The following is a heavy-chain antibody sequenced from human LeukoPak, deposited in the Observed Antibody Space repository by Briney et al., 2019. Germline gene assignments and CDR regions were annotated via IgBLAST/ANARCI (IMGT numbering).Heavy chain of an antibody. D-gene: IGHD2-2*02. J-gene: IGHJ4*02. V-gene: IGHV3-9*01. CDR3: AKDIIPYCSSTSCYTGFDY. CDR2: ISWNSGSI. Sequence: GRSLRLSCAASGFTFDDYAMHWVRQAPGKGLEWVSGISWNSGSIGYVDSVKGRFTISRDNAKNSLYLQMNSLRAEDTALYYCAKDIIPYCSSTSCYTGFDYWGQGTLVTVSS. CDR1: GFTFDDYA.